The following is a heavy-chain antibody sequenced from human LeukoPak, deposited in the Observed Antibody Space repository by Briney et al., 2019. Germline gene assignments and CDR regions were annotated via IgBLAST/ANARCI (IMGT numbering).Heavy chain of an antibody. CDR3: ARFAGSGSYSLFDY. J-gene: IGHJ4*02. CDR1: GGSISSSSYY. D-gene: IGHD3-10*01. V-gene: IGHV4-39*01. CDR2: IYYSGST. Sequence: SETLSLTCTVSGGSISSSSYYWGWIRQPPGKGLEWIGSIYYSGSTYYNPSLKSRVTISVDTSKNQFSLKLSSVTAADTAVYYCARFAGSGSYSLFDYWGQGTLVTVSS.